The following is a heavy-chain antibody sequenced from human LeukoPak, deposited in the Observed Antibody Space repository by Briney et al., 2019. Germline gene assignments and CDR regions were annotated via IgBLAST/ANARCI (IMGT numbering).Heavy chain of an antibody. V-gene: IGHV3-7*01. CDR3: ARDTGKYYYYYYMDV. CDR1: GFTFSSYW. Sequence: GGSLRLSCAASGFTFSSYWMNWVRQAPGKGLEWVANIKQDGSEKYYVDSVKGRFTISRDNAKNSLYLQMNSLRAEDTAVYYCARDTGKYYYYYYMDVWGKGTTVTISS. J-gene: IGHJ6*03. CDR2: IKQDGSEK. D-gene: IGHD1-14*01.